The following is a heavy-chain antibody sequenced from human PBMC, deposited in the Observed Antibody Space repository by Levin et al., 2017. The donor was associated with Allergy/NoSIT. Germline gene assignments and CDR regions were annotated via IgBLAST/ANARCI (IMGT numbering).Heavy chain of an antibody. CDR2: IRYSGTT. J-gene: IGHJ4*02. V-gene: IGHV4-59*03. CDR1: GGSISPYS. Sequence: SETLSLTCTVSGGSISPYSWTWIRQSPGKGLDWIGYIRYSGTTSYNPSLEGRLIISLDTSKSQFSLRLSSVTDADTAMYYCARGHFDTRGYSNALEYWGQGILVTVSS. D-gene: IGHD3-22*01. CDR3: ARGHFDTRGYSNALEY.